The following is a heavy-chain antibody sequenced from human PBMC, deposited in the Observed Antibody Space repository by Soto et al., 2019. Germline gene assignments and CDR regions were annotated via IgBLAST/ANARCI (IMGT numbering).Heavy chain of an antibody. CDR3: AKRRRGGGHFHX. CDR1: GFTFSSYA. V-gene: IGHV3-23*01. D-gene: IGHD1-26*01. J-gene: IGHJ4*02. Sequence: GGSLILSFAASGFTFSSYAMGWVRQGPGKGLEWVSVVSIGGSTHYADSVRGRLTISRDNSKNTLSLQMNSLTAEDTAVYFCAKRRRGGGHFHXWGQGALFTVSX. CDR2: VSIGGST.